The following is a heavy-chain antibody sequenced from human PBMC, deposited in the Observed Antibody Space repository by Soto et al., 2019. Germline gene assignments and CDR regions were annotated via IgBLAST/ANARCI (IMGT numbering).Heavy chain of an antibody. CDR1: GFTFSSYA. CDR3: AREEGYRSGGSCYPDAFDI. D-gene: IGHD2-15*01. CDR2: ISYDGGNK. V-gene: IGHV3-30-3*01. Sequence: QVQLVESGGGVVQPGRSLRLSCAASGFTFSSYAMHWVRQAPGKGLEWVAVISYDGGNKYYADSVKGRFTISRDNSKNTLYLLMNSLRAEDTAVYYCAREEGYRSGGSCYPDAFDIWGQGTMVTVSS. J-gene: IGHJ3*02.